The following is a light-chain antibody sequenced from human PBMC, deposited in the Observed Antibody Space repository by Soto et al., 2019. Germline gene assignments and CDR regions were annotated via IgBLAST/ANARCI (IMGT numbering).Light chain of an antibody. Sequence: EIVLTQSPGTLSLSPGERATLSCRASQSVSSNYLAWYQQKPGQAPNVLIYRASIRATGIPDRFTGSGSGTDFTLTISRLEPEDFAVYYCQQYGSSPLTFGGGTKVDIK. CDR3: QQYGSSPLT. J-gene: IGKJ4*01. V-gene: IGKV3-20*01. CDR1: QSVSSNY. CDR2: RAS.